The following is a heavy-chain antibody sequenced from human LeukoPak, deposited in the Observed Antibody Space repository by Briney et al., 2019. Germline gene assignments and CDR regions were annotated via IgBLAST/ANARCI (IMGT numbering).Heavy chain of an antibody. D-gene: IGHD6-19*01. CDR1: GFTFSSYA. V-gene: IGHV3-64*01. CDR2: ISSNGGST. Sequence: SGGSLRLSCAASGFTFSSYAMHWVRQAPGKGLEYVSAISSNGGSTYYANSVKGRFTISRDNSKNTLYLQMGSLRAEDMAVYYCARAVAGTECFDYWGQGTLVTVSS. J-gene: IGHJ4*02. CDR3: ARAVAGTECFDY.